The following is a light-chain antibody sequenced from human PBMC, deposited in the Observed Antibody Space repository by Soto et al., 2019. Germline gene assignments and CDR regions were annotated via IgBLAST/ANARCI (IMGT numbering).Light chain of an antibody. CDR3: QQYDDWPLT. J-gene: IGKJ4*01. Sequence: EIVMTQSPVTLSMSPGERATLSCRASQSVANNLAWYQQIPGQTPRLLIFDASTRATGIPARFSGNVSGTDFTLTISSLQSEDFAVYYCQQYDDWPLTFGGGTKVEIE. V-gene: IGKV3D-15*01. CDR2: DAS. CDR1: QSVANN.